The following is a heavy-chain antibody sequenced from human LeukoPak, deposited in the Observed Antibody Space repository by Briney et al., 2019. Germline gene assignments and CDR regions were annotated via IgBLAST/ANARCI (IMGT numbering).Heavy chain of an antibody. CDR3: AREGLSMVRGVIPKEAWGWFDP. CDR1: GGSFSGYY. Sequence: SETLSLTCAVYGGSFSGYYWSWIRQPAGKGLEWIGRIYTSGNTNYNPSLKSRATISVDTSKNQFSLELSSVTAADTAVYYCAREGLSMVRGVIPKEAWGWFDPWGQGTLVTVSS. V-gene: IGHV4-4*07. D-gene: IGHD3-10*01. J-gene: IGHJ5*02. CDR2: IYTSGNT.